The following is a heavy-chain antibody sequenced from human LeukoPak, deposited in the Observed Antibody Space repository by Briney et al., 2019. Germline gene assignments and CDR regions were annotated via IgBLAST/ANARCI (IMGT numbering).Heavy chain of an antibody. Sequence: SETLSLTCAVYGGSFSGYYWSWIRQPPGKGLEWIGEINHSGSTNYNPSLKSRVTISVDTSKNQFSLKLSSVTAADTAVYYCAREIRYFDWLPYHDAFDIWGQGTMVTVSS. V-gene: IGHV4-34*01. CDR2: INHSGST. D-gene: IGHD3-9*01. J-gene: IGHJ3*02. CDR1: GGSFSGYY. CDR3: AREIRYFDWLPYHDAFDI.